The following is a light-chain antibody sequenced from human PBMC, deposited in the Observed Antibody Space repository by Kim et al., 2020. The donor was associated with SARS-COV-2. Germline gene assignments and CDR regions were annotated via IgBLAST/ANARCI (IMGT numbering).Light chain of an antibody. CDR3: QQYGSSPWT. V-gene: IGKV3-20*01. CDR2: GAS. CDR1: QSVSSSY. Sequence: EIVLTQSPGTLSLSPGERATLSCRASQSVSSSYLAWYQQKPGQAPRLLIYGASSRATGISDRFSGSGSGTDFTLTISRLEPEDFAVYYCQQYGSSPWTFGQGTMVDIK. J-gene: IGKJ1*01.